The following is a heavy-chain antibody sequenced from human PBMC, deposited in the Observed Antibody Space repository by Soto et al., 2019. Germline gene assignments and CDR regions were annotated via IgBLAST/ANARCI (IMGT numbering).Heavy chain of an antibody. CDR1: GGSIGSYY. D-gene: IGHD3-22*01. Sequence: SETLSLTCTVSGGSIGSYYWSWIRQPPGKGLEWIGYIYYSDSINYNPSLKSRVIISDDTSKNQFSLRLSSVTAADTAVYYCVLGSGWKDFDYWGQGTLVTVSS. J-gene: IGHJ4*02. V-gene: IGHV4-59*12. CDR2: IYYSDSI. CDR3: VLGSGWKDFDY.